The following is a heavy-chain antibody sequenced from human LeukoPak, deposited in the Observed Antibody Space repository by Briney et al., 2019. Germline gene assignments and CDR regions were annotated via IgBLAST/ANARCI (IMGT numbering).Heavy chain of an antibody. J-gene: IGHJ6*02. V-gene: IGHV3-30*03. CDR3: AYYPDYGDSNWLTTYYYYGMDV. D-gene: IGHD4-17*01. Sequence: PGGSLRLSCAASGFTFSSYGMHWVRQAPGKGLEWVAVISYDGSNKYYADSVKGRFTISRDNSKNTLYLQMNSLRVEDTAVYYCAYYPDYGDSNWLTTYYYYGMDVWGQGTTVTVSS. CDR2: ISYDGSNK. CDR1: GFTFSSYG.